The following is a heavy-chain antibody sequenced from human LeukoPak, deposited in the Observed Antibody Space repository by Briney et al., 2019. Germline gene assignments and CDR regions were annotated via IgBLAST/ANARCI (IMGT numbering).Heavy chain of an antibody. D-gene: IGHD1-7*01. J-gene: IGHJ4*02. CDR3: ASGLELVAFDY. Sequence: GASVKVSCKASGYTFTSYGISWVRHAPGQGLEWMVWISAYNGNANYAQKLQGRVTMTTDTSTSTAYMELRSLRSDDTAVYYCASGLELVAFDYWGQGTLVTVSS. CDR2: ISAYNGNA. CDR1: GYTFTSYG. V-gene: IGHV1-18*01.